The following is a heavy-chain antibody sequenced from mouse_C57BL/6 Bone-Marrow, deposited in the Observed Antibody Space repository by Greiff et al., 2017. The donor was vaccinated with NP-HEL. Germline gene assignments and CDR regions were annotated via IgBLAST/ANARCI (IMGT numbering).Heavy chain of an antibody. D-gene: IGHD3-3*01. J-gene: IGHJ4*01. CDR3: TGGTEYAMDY. CDR1: GFTFSNYW. V-gene: IGHV6-3*01. CDR2: FRLKSDNYAS. Sequence: EVKLMESGGGLVQPGGSMKLSCVASGFTFSNYWMNWVRQSPEKGLVWVAQFRLKSDNYASHYAESVQGRFTISRDDSKISVNLQMNNLRAEDTGIYYCTGGTEYAMDYWGQGTSVTVSS.